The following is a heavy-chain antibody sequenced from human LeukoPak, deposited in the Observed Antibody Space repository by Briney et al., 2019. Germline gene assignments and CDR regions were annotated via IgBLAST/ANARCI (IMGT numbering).Heavy chain of an antibody. CDR1: GGSISSYY. Sequence: SETLSLTCTVSGGSISSYYWSWIRQPPGKGLEWIGYIYYSGSTNYNPSLKSRVTISVDTSRNQFSLKLSSVTAADTAVYYCAREAPGVVRGYSGPLTVGPKKKAWFDPWGQGTLVTVSS. CDR3: AREAPGVVRGYSGPLTVGPKKKAWFDP. V-gene: IGHV4-59*12. J-gene: IGHJ5*02. CDR2: IYYSGST. D-gene: IGHD5-12*01.